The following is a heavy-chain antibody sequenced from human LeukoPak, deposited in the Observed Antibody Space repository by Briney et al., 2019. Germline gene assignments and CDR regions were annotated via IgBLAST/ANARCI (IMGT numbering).Heavy chain of an antibody. J-gene: IGHJ5*02. CDR3: ARQAYQLLWFGELPENSFDP. Sequence: SETLSLTCTVSGGSISSSSYYWGWIRQPPGKGLEWIGSIYYSGSTYYNPSLKSRVTISVDTSKNQFSLKLSSVTAADTAVYYCARQAYQLLWFGELPENSFDPWGQGTLVTVSS. D-gene: IGHD3-10*01. V-gene: IGHV4-39*01. CDR1: GGSISSSSYY. CDR2: IYYSGST.